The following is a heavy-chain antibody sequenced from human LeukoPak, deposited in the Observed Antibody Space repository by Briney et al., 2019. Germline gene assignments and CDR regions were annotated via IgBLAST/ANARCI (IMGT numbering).Heavy chain of an antibody. J-gene: IGHJ4*02. CDR1: GGSFSGYY. CDR2: INHSGST. D-gene: IGHD6-19*01. V-gene: IGHV4-34*01. Sequence: SETLSLTCAVYGGSFSGYYWSWIRQPPGKGLEWIGEINHSGSTNYNPSLKSRVTISVDTSKNQFSLKLSSVTAADTAVYYCARPGGSSGWPDYFDYWGQGTLVTVSS. CDR3: ARPGGSSGWPDYFDY.